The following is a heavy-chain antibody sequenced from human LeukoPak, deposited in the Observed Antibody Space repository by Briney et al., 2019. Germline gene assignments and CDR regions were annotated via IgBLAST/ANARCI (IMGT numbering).Heavy chain of an antibody. J-gene: IGHJ4*02. CDR1: GFTFSNYG. D-gene: IGHD3-22*01. V-gene: IGHV3-23*01. CDR3: AKESWVYNWKYDSSGSGINY. Sequence: GGSLRLSCVASGFTFSNYGMNWVRQAPGKGLEWVSGIVGSGVTTYYADSVKGRFTISRDNSKNTLYLQMNSLRAEDTAVYYCAKESWVYNWKYDSSGSGINYWGQGTLVTVSS. CDR2: IVGSGVTT.